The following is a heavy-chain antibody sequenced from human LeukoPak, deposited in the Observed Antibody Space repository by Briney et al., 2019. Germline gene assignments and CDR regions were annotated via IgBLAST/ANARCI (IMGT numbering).Heavy chain of an antibody. CDR1: GGSITSDNYY. CDR2: IYYSGST. J-gene: IGHJ4*02. CDR3: ARLYGSGSNYFDY. D-gene: IGHD3-10*01. Sequence: SETLSLTCTVSGGSITSDNYYWSWVRQHPGKGLEWIAYIYYSGSTYYNPSLKSRVTMSVDTSNYQFSLRLSSVTAADTAVYYCARLYGSGSNYFDYWGQGTLVTVSS. V-gene: IGHV4-31*03.